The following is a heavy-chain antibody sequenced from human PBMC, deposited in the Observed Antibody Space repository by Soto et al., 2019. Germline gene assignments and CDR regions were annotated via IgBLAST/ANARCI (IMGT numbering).Heavy chain of an antibody. D-gene: IGHD6-13*01. CDR2: INAGNGNT. V-gene: IGHV1-3*01. J-gene: IGHJ1*01. Sequence: RASVKVSCKASGYTFTSYALHWVRQAPGQRLEWMGWINAGNGNTKHLEKFQGRVTITRDTSASTAYMELSSLRSEDTAVYYCAREFPSLSSSWPEYFQPWGQGTLVTVAS. CDR1: GYTFTSYA. CDR3: AREFPSLSSSWPEYFQP.